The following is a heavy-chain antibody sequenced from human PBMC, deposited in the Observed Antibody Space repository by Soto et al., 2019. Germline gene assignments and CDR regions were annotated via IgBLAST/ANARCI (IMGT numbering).Heavy chain of an antibody. CDR3: VLWARLQDAFDI. CDR1: GGSISSSSYY. J-gene: IGHJ3*02. CDR2: IYYSGST. D-gene: IGHD2-21*02. V-gene: IGHV4-39*01. Sequence: SETLSLTCTVSGGSISSSSYYWGWIRQPPGKGLEWIGSIYYSGSTYYNPSLKSRVTISVDTSKNQFSLKLSSVTAADTAVYYCVLWARLQDAFDIWGQGTMVTVSS.